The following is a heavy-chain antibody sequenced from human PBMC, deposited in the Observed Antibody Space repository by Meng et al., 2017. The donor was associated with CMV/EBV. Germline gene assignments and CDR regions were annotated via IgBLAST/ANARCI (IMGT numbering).Heavy chain of an antibody. CDR3: ARDRGYYDSSGYYPVLDYYYGMDV. J-gene: IGHJ6*02. D-gene: IGHD3-22*01. V-gene: IGHV3-20*01. CDR1: GFTFDDYG. Sequence: GESLKISCAASGFTFDDYGMSWVRQAPGKGLEWVSGINWTGGSTGYADSVKGRFTISRDNAKNSLYLQMNSLRAEDTALYHCARDRGYYDSSGYYPVLDYYYGMDVWGQGTTVTVSS. CDR2: INWTGGST.